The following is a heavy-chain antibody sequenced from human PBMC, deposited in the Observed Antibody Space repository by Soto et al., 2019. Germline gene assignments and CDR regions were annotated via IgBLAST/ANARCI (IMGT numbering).Heavy chain of an antibody. CDR2: ISYDGSNK. J-gene: IGHJ3*02. D-gene: IGHD2-8*01. Sequence: GGSLRLSCAASGFTFSSYAMHWVRQAPGKGLEWVAVISYDGSNKYYADSVKGRFTISRDNSKNTLYLQMNSLRAEDTAVYYCAREDRVSPDAFDIWGQGTMVTVSS. CDR3: AREDRVSPDAFDI. CDR1: GFTFSSYA. V-gene: IGHV3-30-3*01.